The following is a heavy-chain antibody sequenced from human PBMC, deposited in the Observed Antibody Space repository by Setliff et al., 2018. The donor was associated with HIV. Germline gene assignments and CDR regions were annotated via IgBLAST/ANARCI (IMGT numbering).Heavy chain of an antibody. Sequence: PSETLSLTCSVSGGSMSSYYWSWIRQTASKGLEWIGRIYTSGSIIYNPSLRSRVTMSVDTSKNQFSLKLSSVTAADTAVYYCARVCPPTRGAPFGIPPGAFDIWGQGTMVTVSS. CDR2: IYTSGSI. V-gene: IGHV4-4*07. CDR1: GGSMSSYY. J-gene: IGHJ3*02. CDR3: ARVCPPTRGAPFGIPPGAFDI. D-gene: IGHD2-21*01.